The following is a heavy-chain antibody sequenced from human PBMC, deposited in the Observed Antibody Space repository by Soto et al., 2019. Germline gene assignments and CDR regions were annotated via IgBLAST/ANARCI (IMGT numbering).Heavy chain of an antibody. CDR2: IFPTFGAA. V-gene: IGHV1-69*01. J-gene: IGHJ3*02. D-gene: IGHD2-15*01. Sequence: QVQLVQSGAEVKKPGSSVKVSCKASGGTFSTYTISWLRQAPGQGPEWMGGIFPTFGAANYAQNFQGRVTITADESTNTAYMELSSLRSEDTAMYYCARDEGNNNVAFGIWGQGTMITVSS. CDR1: GGTFSTYT. CDR3: ARDEGNNNVAFGI.